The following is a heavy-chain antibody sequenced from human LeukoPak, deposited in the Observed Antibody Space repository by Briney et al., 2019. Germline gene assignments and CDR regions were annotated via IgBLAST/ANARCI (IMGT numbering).Heavy chain of an antibody. Sequence: PSGTLSLTCAVSGGSISSSNWWSWVRQPPGKGLEWIGEIFHTGNTNYNPSLKSRVTISVDTSKNQFSLKLGSVTAADTAVYYCARQAYSSNLGWFDPWGQGTLVTVSS. V-gene: IGHV4-4*02. CDR1: GGSISSSNW. CDR3: ARQAYSSNLGWFDP. CDR2: IFHTGNT. D-gene: IGHD6-13*01. J-gene: IGHJ5*02.